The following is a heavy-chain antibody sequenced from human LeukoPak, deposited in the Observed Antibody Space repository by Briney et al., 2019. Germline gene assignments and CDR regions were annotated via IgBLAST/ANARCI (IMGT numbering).Heavy chain of an antibody. Sequence: GASVKVSCKASGSSFIGYGISWERQAPGQGLGWMGWISGNTGNTDYSEKFQGSVTMTKDTSTTTAYLELRGLRSDDTAMYYCARDTSDSWYDIFGDYWGQGTLVTVSS. CDR3: ARDTSDSWYDIFGDY. CDR2: ISGNTGNT. D-gene: IGHD6-13*01. J-gene: IGHJ4*02. CDR1: GSSFIGYG. V-gene: IGHV1-18*01.